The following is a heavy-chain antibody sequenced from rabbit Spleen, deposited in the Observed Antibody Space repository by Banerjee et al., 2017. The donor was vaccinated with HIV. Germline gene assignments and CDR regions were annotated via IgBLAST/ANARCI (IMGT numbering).Heavy chain of an antibody. J-gene: IGHJ4*01. Sequence: QEQLVESGGDLVKPGASLTLTCTVSGFSFSSGYDMCWVRQAPGKGLEWIACIDAGVKGTTYYASWAKGRFAVSKTSPTTVTLQMTSLTAADMATYFCARDGSGWGANFNLWGPGTLVTVS. CDR1: GFSFSSGYD. D-gene: IGHD4-1*01. CDR2: IDAGVKGTT. V-gene: IGHV1S45*01. CDR3: ARDGSGWGANFNL.